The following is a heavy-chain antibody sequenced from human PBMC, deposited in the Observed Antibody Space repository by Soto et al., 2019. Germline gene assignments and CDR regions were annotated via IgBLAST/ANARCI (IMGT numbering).Heavy chain of an antibody. J-gene: IGHJ4*02. Sequence: GGSLLVSCASSVFTFEDYAMHWVRQAPGKGLEWVSGISWNSGSIDYADSVKGRFTISRDNAKNSLYLQMNSLRGEDTALYYCVTGSSGWSYWGQGTMVTVSS. D-gene: IGHD6-19*01. V-gene: IGHV3-9*01. CDR1: VFTFEDYA. CDR2: ISWNSGSI. CDR3: VTGSSGWSY.